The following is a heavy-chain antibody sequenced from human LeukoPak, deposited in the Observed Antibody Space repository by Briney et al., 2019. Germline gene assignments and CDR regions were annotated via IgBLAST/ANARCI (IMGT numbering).Heavy chain of an antibody. D-gene: IGHD1-7*01. J-gene: IGHJ6*03. CDR1: GYTFTGYY. V-gene: IGHV1-2*02. CDR3: ARDRGPELELPSYYYYMDV. CDR2: INPNSGGT. Sequence: ASVKVSCKASGYTFTGYYMHWVRQVPGQGLEWMGWINPNSGGTNYAQKFQGRVTMTRDTSISTAYMELSRLRSDDTAVYYCARDRGPELELPSYYYYMDVWGKGTTVTVSS.